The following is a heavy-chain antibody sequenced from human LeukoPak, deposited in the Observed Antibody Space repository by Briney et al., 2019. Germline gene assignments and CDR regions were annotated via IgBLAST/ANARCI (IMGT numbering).Heavy chain of an antibody. CDR2: ISGSGGAT. J-gene: IGHJ4*02. CDR1: GFTFNNYA. V-gene: IGHV3-23*01. D-gene: IGHD2-2*01. CDR3: VKRPSAITGRYQLLPEVYYFDY. Sequence: PGESLRLSCAASGFTFNNYAMSWVRQAPGKGLEWVSGISGSGGATYHADSVKGRFTISRDNSKHTLYLQMNSLRADDTAVYYCVKRPSAITGRYQLLPEVYYFDYWGQGTLVTVSS.